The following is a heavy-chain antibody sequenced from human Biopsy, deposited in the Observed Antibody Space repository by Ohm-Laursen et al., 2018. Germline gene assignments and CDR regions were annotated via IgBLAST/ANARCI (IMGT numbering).Heavy chain of an antibody. Sequence: GTLSLTCAVSGASISDYYCVWIRQPAGKGLEWIGLIFTSGSTTYNPSLRSRVTMSVDTSKNQFTLKLSSATAADTAIYYCAKEYTDYSDSSGFSYYFRYWGQGTLVTVSS. V-gene: IGHV4-4*07. CDR2: IFTSGST. CDR3: AKEYTDYSDSSGFSYYFRY. CDR1: GASISDYY. J-gene: IGHJ4*02. D-gene: IGHD3-22*01.